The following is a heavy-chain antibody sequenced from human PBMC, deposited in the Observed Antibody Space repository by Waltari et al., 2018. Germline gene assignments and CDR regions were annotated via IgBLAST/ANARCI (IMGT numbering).Heavy chain of an antibody. CDR3: ARSYFDSHYFDY. V-gene: IGHV4-39*01. Sequence: QLQLQESGPGLVKPSETLSLTCSVSGGSIRTSRHYWGWIRQPPGKGLEWTGSMYYSGSIDYNPSLKSRGPISVDTSKNQFSLKLSSVTAADTAVYYCARSYFDSHYFDYWGQGTLVTVSS. J-gene: IGHJ4*02. CDR2: MYYSGSI. CDR1: GGSIRTSRHY. D-gene: IGHD3-22*01.